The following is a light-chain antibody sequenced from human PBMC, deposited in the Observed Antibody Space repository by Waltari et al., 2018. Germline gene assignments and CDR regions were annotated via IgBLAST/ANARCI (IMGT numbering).Light chain of an antibody. V-gene: IGLV1-47*01. CDR1: TSNLGSTY. CDR3: AAWDDSLSGWV. J-gene: IGLJ3*02. Sequence: QSTLTQPPPAPGTPGPRVPIPRSGSTSNLGSTYVYWYQQFPGTAPKALIYRNNQRPSGVPDRFSGARSGSSASLIIGGLRSEDEADYYCAAWDDSLSGWVFGGGTKVTVL. CDR2: RNN.